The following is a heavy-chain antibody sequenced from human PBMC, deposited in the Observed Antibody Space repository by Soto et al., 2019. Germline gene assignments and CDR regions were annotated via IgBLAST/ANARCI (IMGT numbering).Heavy chain of an antibody. J-gene: IGHJ3*01. D-gene: IGHD5-12*01. Sequence: QVQLVESGAGVVQPGSSLRLSCAASGFTFSSYGMHWVRQAPGNGLERVAVIWYDRSNKYYADSVKGQFTISIDNSKNTLYLPMNSLRAEDTAVYYCARDRAPFVSGYDPPLWGQGTMVTVCS. CDR3: ARDRAPFVSGYDPPL. CDR1: GFTFSSYG. V-gene: IGHV3-33*01. CDR2: IWYDRSNK.